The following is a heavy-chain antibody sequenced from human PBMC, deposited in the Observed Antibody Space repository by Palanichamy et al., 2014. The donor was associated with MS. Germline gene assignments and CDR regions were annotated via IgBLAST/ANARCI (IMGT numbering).Heavy chain of an antibody. D-gene: IGHD6-19*01. V-gene: IGHV3-7*01. Sequence: EVQLVESGGGLVQRGGSLRLSCVASGFTFSSYWMSWVRQAPGKGLEWVANIKEDGNKGNYVDSVKGRFTISRDNAKNSLYLQMNSLRAEDTAIYYCARVLIAVAGPIDYWGQGTLVTVSS. CDR2: IKEDGNKG. CDR1: GFTFSSYW. CDR3: ARVLIAVAGPIDY. J-gene: IGHJ4*02.